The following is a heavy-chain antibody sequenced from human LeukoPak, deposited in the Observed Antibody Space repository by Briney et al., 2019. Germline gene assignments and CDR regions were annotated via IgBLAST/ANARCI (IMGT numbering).Heavy chain of an antibody. CDR3: TRVRSGNDFDY. D-gene: IGHD3-10*01. CDR2: IRSKGYGGTT. J-gene: IGHJ4*02. Sequence: GGSPRLSCSASGFTFGDHAMSWVRQAPGKGLEWVGFIRSKGYGGTTEYAASVEGRFSLSRDDSKSFVYLQMSSLKTEDTAVYYCTRVRSGNDFDYWGQGTLVTVSS. V-gene: IGHV3-49*04. CDR1: GFTFGDHA.